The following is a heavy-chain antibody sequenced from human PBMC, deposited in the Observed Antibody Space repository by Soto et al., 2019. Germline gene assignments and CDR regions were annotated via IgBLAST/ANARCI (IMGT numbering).Heavy chain of an antibody. CDR3: ARGHIPVYGPVPDYFDS. J-gene: IGHJ4*02. CDR1: GGSLRGSY. V-gene: IGHV4-34*02. CDR2: VTHSGST. Sequence: QVHLQQWXAXXLKPSETLSLTCGVYGGSLRGSYWSWIRQPPGKALEWLGKVTHSGSTTFNPSLKSRVSVSVDTSDNQFSLKLTSVTAADTAVYYCARGHIPVYGPVPDYFDSWGQGTLVTVSS. D-gene: IGHD2-21*01.